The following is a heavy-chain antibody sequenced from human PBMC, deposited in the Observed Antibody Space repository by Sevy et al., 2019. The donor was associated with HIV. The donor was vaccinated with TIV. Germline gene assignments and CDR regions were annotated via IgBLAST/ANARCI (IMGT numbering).Heavy chain of an antibody. J-gene: IGHJ3*02. D-gene: IGHD2-2*01. CDR3: TRASLLGYCSTTSCYYAFDI. Sequence: GGSLRLSCNASGITFSTSVMNWVRQSPDRGLEWVSSISGDTYYTHYADSMRGRFIVSRDNAKNSLFLEMNSLTVEDTAVYSCTRASLLGYCSTTSCYYAFDIWGPGTVVTVSS. V-gene: IGHV3-21*01. CDR1: GITFSTSV. CDR2: ISGDTYYT.